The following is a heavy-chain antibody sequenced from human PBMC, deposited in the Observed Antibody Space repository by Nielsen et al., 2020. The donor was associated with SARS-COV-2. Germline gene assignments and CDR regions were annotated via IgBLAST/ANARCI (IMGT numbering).Heavy chain of an antibody. CDR2: ISSGSSTM. CDR3: ARDREPVYNAVDY. Sequence: WGSLRLTCAASGFAFSGCSMNWVRQAPGKGMERLSYISSGSSTMYYADSVKGRFTISRDNAKNSLYLRMNSLRADDTAIYYCARDREPVYNAVDYWGQVTLVTVSS. V-gene: IGHV3-48*01. D-gene: IGHD2-8*01. CDR1: GFAFSGCS. J-gene: IGHJ4*02.